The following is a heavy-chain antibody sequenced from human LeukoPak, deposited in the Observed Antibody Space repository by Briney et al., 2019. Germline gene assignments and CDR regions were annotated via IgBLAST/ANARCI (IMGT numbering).Heavy chain of an antibody. CDR1: GGSISSYY. J-gene: IGHJ6*03. V-gene: IGHV4-59*08. CDR3: ARHQQLGYYYYYYMDV. Sequence: SETLSLTCTVSGGSISSYYWSWIRQPPGKGLEWIGYIYYSGSTNYNPSLKSRVTISVDTSKNQFSLKLRSVTAADTAVYYCARHQQLGYYYYYYMDVWGKGTTVTVSS. CDR2: IYYSGST. D-gene: IGHD6-13*01.